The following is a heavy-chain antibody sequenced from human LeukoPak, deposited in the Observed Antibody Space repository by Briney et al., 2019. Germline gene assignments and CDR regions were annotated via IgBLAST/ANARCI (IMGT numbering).Heavy chain of an antibody. CDR1: GGTFSSYA. CDR3: ARDGSNYVRGWFDP. D-gene: IGHD4-11*01. V-gene: IGHV1-69*13. CDR2: IIPIFGTA. Sequence: SVTVSCKASGGTFSSYAISWVRQAPGQGLEWMGGIIPIFGTANYAQKFQGRVTITADESTSTAYMELSSLRSEDTAVYYCARDGSNYVRGWFDPWGQGTLVTVSS. J-gene: IGHJ5*02.